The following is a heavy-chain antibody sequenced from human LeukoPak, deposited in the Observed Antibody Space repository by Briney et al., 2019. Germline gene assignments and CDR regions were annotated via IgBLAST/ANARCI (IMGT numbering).Heavy chain of an antibody. CDR1: GYTFTGYY. CDR3: ARDTGEFYYFDY. D-gene: IGHD1-26*01. J-gene: IGHJ4*02. Sequence: ASVKVSCKASGYTFTGYYMHWVRQAPGQGLEWMGWINPNSGGTNYAQKFQGRVTMTRDTSISTAYMELSRLRSDDTAVYYCARDTGEFYYFDYWGQGTLVTVSS. V-gene: IGHV1-2*02. CDR2: INPNSGGT.